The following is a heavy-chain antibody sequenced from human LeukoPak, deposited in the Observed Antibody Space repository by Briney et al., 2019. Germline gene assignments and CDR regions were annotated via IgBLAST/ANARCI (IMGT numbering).Heavy chain of an antibody. D-gene: IGHD4-4*01. Sequence: GGSLRLSCAASGFTFSSYSMNWVRQAPEKGLEWVSSIRSSSSYIYYADSVKGRFTISRDNAKNSLYLQMNSLRAEDTAVYYCARALTVTRRPFDYWGQGTLVTVSS. CDR3: ARALTVTRRPFDY. CDR2: IRSSSSYI. CDR1: GFTFSSYS. J-gene: IGHJ4*02. V-gene: IGHV3-21*01.